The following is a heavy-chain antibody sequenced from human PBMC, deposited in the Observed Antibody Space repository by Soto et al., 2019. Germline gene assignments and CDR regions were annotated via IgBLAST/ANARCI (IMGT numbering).Heavy chain of an antibody. D-gene: IGHD3-9*01. Sequence: QVQLVESGGGVVQPGRSLRLSCAASGFTFSSYGMHWVRQAPGKGLEWVAVIWYDGSNKYYADSVKGRFTISRDNSKNTLYLQMNSLRAEDTAVYYCARVSVLRYFDWLEGGGGDYFDYWGQGTLVTVSS. CDR3: ARVSVLRYFDWLEGGGGDYFDY. V-gene: IGHV3-33*01. CDR1: GFTFSSYG. J-gene: IGHJ4*02. CDR2: IWYDGSNK.